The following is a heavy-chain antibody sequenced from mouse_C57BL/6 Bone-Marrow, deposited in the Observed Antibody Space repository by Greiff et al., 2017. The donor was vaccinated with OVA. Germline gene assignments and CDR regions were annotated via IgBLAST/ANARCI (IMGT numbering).Heavy chain of an antibody. V-gene: IGHV5-6*01. J-gene: IGHJ2*01. CDR2: ISSGGSYT. CDR1: GFTFSSYG. CDR3: ARQDYGNYDYFDY. Sequence: EVNVVESGGDLVKPGGSLKLSCAASGFTFSSYGMSWVRQTPDKRLEWVATISSGGSYTYYPDSVKGRFTISRDNAKNTLYLQMSSLKSEDTAMYYCARQDYGNYDYFDYWGQGTTLTVSS. D-gene: IGHD2-1*01.